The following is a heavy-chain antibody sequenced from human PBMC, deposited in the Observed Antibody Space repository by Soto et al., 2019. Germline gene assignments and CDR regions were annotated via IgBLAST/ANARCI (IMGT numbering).Heavy chain of an antibody. CDR1: GYTFTVHI. Sequence: ASVKVSCKTSGYTFTVHIIHGLLQSPLQWLEWLGWINPKSGDKLYAQKFQGRVTMTRDTSISTVYMDLTRLTSDDTAVYYCARDLFPAEKNWNDAYNYFDPWGQGTLVTVSS. J-gene: IGHJ5*02. V-gene: IGHV1-2*02. D-gene: IGHD1-1*01. CDR2: INPKSGDK. CDR3: ARDLFPAEKNWNDAYNYFDP.